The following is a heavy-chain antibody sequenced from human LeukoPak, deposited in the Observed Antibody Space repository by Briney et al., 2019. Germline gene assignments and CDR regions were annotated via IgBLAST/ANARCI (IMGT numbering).Heavy chain of an antibody. CDR3: ARPNWGLGGGAFDI. CDR2: MNPNSGNT. V-gene: IGHV1-8*01. CDR1: GYTFTSYD. J-gene: IGHJ3*02. D-gene: IGHD7-27*01. Sequence: ASVKVSCKASGYTFTSYDINWVRQATGQGLEWMGWMNPNSGNTGYAQKFQGRVTMTRDTSTSTVYMELSSLRSEGTAVYYCARPNWGLGGGAFDIWGQGTMVTVSS.